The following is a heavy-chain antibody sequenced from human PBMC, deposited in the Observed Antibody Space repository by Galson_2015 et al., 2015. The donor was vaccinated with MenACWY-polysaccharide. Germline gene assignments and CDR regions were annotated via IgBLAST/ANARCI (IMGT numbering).Heavy chain of an antibody. CDR3: TRFPAYFHDSIGSFDAFDT. CDR1: GFNFGDYG. D-gene: IGHD3-22*01. Sequence: SLRLSCAASGFNFGDYGMIWIRRAPGKGLEWISLIRSKAYGGTPESAASVKGRFTMSRDDSKRIAYLQMNSLNTEDTAVYYCTRFPAYFHDSIGSFDAFDTWGQGKMVTVPS. J-gene: IGHJ3*02. V-gene: IGHV3-49*03. CDR2: IRSKAYGGTP.